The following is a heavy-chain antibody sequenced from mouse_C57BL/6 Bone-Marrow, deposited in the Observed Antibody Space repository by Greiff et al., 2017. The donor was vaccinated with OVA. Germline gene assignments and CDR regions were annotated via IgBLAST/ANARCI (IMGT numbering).Heavy chain of an antibody. J-gene: IGHJ4*01. D-gene: IGHD1-1*01. CDR3: ARSGVIRPYYYAMDY. V-gene: IGHV1-81*01. Sequence: QVHVKQSGAELARPGASVKLSCKASGYTFTSYGISWVKQRTGPGLEWIGEIYPRSGNTYYNEKFKGKATLTADKSSSTAYMELRSLTSEDSAVYFCARSGVIRPYYYAMDYWGQGTSVTVSS. CDR1: GYTFTSYG. CDR2: IYPRSGNT.